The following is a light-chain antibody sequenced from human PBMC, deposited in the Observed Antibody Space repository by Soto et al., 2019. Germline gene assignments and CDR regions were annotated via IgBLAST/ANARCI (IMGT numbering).Light chain of an antibody. Sequence: IQMTQSPSSLSASVGDRVTITCRASQGVRDEVGWYQQKPGKAPKLLIYSASTLQSGVPSRFSGSGSGTDFTLTISGLQTEVFASYYWLQESNYPLTFGGGTMVEIK. CDR3: LQESNYPLT. V-gene: IGKV1-6*01. CDR1: QGVRDE. CDR2: SAS. J-gene: IGKJ4*01.